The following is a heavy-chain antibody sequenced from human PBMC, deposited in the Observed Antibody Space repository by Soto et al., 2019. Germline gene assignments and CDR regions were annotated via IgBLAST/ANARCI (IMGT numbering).Heavy chain of an antibody. Sequence: ASVKVSCKASGYTSTGYYMHWVRQAPGQGLEWMGWINPNSGGTNYAQKFQGRVTMTRDTSISTAYMELSRLRSDDTAVYYCARKIGGANSDYGMDVWGQGTTVTVSS. D-gene: IGHD1-26*01. CDR2: INPNSGGT. CDR3: ARKIGGANSDYGMDV. V-gene: IGHV1-2*02. J-gene: IGHJ6*02. CDR1: GYTSTGYY.